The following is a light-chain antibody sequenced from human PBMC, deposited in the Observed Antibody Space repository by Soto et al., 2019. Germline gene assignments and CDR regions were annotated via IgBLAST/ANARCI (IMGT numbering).Light chain of an antibody. CDR2: AAT. Sequence: IQLTQSPSSLSASVGDRVTITCRASQDISSFLAWYQQKPGKAPKLLIYAATSLQSGVPSRFSGSGSGTEFTLTISSLQPEDFATYYGQQLALYPSTFGGGPKVE. CDR1: QDISSF. V-gene: IGKV1-9*01. CDR3: QQLALYPST. J-gene: IGKJ4*01.